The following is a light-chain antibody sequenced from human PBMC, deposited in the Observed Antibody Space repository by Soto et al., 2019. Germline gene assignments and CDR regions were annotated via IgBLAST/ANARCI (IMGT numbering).Light chain of an antibody. Sequence: QSVLTQPASVSGSPGQSITISCTGTSSDVGGYNSVSWYQQHPGKAPKLMIYEVSNRPSGVSNRFSGSKSGNTASLTISGLQAEDEADFYCSSYTRSSTHVVFGGGTKLTVL. CDR2: EVS. J-gene: IGLJ2*01. CDR1: SSDVGGYNS. CDR3: SSYTRSSTHVV. V-gene: IGLV2-14*01.